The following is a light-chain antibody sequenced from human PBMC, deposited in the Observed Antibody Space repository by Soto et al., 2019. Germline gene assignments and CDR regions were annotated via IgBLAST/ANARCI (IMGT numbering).Light chain of an antibody. CDR1: QSISSNY. J-gene: IGKJ4*01. V-gene: IGKV3-20*01. CDR2: GAS. Sequence: IVLTQSPGTLSLSPGERATLFCRASQSISSNYLAWYQQKPGQAPRLLIYGASSRATGIPDRFSGSGSATDFTLTLRRLETEDFEVYYCQQYGTSPPLTFGGGTKVEIK. CDR3: QQYGTSPPLT.